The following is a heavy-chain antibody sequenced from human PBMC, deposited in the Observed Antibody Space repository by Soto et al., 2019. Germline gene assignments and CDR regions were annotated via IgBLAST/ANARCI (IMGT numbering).Heavy chain of an antibody. CDR3: ARDLRVAGPYYYYYMDV. CDR1: GYTFTSYA. J-gene: IGHJ6*03. V-gene: IGHV1-3*01. D-gene: IGHD6-19*01. Sequence: ASVKVSCKASGYTFTSYAMHWVRQAPGQRLEWTGWINAGNGNAKYSQKFQGRVTITRDTSASTAYMELSSLRSEDTAVYYCARDLRVAGPYYYYYMDVWGKGTTVTVSS. CDR2: INAGNGNA.